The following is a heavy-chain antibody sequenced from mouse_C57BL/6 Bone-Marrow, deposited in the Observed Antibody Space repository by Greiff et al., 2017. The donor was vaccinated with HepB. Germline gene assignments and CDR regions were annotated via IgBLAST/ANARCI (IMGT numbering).Heavy chain of an antibody. CDR2: IYPRSGNT. CDR1: GYTFTSYG. V-gene: IGHV1-81*01. Sequence: VKLMESGAELARPGASVKLSCKASGYTFTSYGISWVKQRTGKGLEWIGEIYPRSGNTYYNEKFKGKATLTADKSSSTAYMELRSLTSEDSAVYFCARPFITTVVAPHYFDYWGQGTTLTVSS. CDR3: ARPFITTVVAPHYFDY. D-gene: IGHD1-1*01. J-gene: IGHJ2*01.